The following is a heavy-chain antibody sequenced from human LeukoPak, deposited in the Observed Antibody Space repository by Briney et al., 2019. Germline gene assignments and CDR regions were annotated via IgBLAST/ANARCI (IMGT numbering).Heavy chain of an antibody. CDR2: IYPDDSDT. CDR3: ARHGRYSSGSRWFGP. CDR1: GYSITSYW. V-gene: IGHV5-51*01. D-gene: IGHD3-22*01. J-gene: IGHJ5*02. Sequence: GESLKISCKGSGYSITSYWIGWVRQMPGKGLEWMGIIYPDDSDTRYSPSFQGQVTISADKSISTAYLQWSSLKASDTAMYYCARHGRYSSGSRWFGPWGQGTLVTVSS.